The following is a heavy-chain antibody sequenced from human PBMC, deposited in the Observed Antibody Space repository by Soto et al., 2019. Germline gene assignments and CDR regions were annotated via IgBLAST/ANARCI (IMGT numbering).Heavy chain of an antibody. CDR1: GYTLTFYG. Sequence: ASVKVSCKASGYTLTFYGVTWVRQAPGQGLEWMGWISAYTGHTNYAQKFQGRVTMSTDTSTNTAYMELRSLRSDDTAVFYCVTGDQYCSGASCPYGMDVWGQGTTVTVSS. CDR2: ISAYTGHT. CDR3: VTGDQYCSGASCPYGMDV. V-gene: IGHV1-18*01. J-gene: IGHJ6*02. D-gene: IGHD2-15*01.